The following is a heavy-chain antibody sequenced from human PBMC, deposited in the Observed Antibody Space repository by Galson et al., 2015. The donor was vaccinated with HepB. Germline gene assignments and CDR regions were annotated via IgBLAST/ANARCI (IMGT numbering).Heavy chain of an antibody. CDR3: ARGRIAVARDYFDY. D-gene: IGHD6-19*01. J-gene: IGHJ4*02. CDR1: GFTFSSYS. CDR2: ISSSSSTI. V-gene: IGHV3-48*02. Sequence: SLRLSCAASGFTFSSYSMNWVRQAPGKGLEWVSYISSSSSTIYYADSVKGRFTISRDNAKNSLYLQMNSLRDEDTAVYYCARGRIAVARDYFDYWGQGTLVTVSS.